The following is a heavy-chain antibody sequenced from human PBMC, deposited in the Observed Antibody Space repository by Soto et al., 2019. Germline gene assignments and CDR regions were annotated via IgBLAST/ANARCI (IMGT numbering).Heavy chain of an antibody. J-gene: IGHJ6*02. D-gene: IGHD2-21*02. Sequence: ASVKVSCKASGYTFTDYYMHWVRQAPGQGLEWMGWINPNSGGTNYAQKFQGWVTMTRDTSISTAYMELSRLRSDDTAVYYCARFSLGIEYCGVYCSSVSRYGMDVWGQGTTITGSS. CDR2: INPNSGGT. CDR3: ARFSLGIEYCGVYCSSVSRYGMDV. V-gene: IGHV1-2*04. CDR1: GYTFTDYY.